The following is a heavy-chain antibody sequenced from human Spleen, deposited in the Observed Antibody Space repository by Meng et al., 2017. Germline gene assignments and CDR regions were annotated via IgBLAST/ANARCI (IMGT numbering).Heavy chain of an antibody. CDR2: IYSGGNT. J-gene: IGHJ2*01. D-gene: IGHD3-10*01. Sequence: GGSLRLSCAASGFTVSSSQMSWVRQAPGKGLDWVSLIYSGGNTHYADSVKGRFTISRDNSKNTLYLQMNSLRAEDTAVYYCASASAQYWYFDLWGRGTLVTVSS. V-gene: IGHV3-53*01. CDR1: GFTVSSSQ. CDR3: ASASAQYWYFDL.